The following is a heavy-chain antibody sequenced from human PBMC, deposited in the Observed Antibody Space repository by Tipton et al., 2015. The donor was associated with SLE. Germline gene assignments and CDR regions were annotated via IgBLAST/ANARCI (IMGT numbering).Heavy chain of an antibody. CDR1: GGSFSGYY. Sequence: TLSLTCAVYGGSFSGYYWSWIRQPAGKGLEWIGYIYTSGSTNYNPSLKSRVTISVDTSKNQFSLKLSSVTAADTAVYYCARALRAAASRDAFDIWGQGTMVTVSS. J-gene: IGHJ3*02. V-gene: IGHV4-4*09. D-gene: IGHD6-13*01. CDR3: ARALRAAASRDAFDI. CDR2: IYTSGST.